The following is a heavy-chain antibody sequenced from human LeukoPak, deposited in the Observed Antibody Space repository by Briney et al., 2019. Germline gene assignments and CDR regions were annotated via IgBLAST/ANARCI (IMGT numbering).Heavy chain of an antibody. CDR1: GGSFSGQC. CDR2: INHGGSI. Sequence: SETLSLTCAVYGGSFSGQCWGWIRQPPGKGLEWIWEINHGGSISYNASLKSRVTISLDTSKNQFSLKLSSVTAADTAVYYCAGGDYHGSESYANYWGQGTLVTVSS. J-gene: IGHJ4*02. CDR3: AGGDYHGSESYANY. V-gene: IGHV4-34*01. D-gene: IGHD3-10*01.